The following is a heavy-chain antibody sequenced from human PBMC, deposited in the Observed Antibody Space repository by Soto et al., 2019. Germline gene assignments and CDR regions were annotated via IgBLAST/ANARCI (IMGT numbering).Heavy chain of an antibody. V-gene: IGHV1-18*01. CDR2: ISAYNGNT. CDR3: ARSGVYCSSTSCSNWFDP. J-gene: IGHJ5*02. Sequence: GASVKVSCKASGYTFTSYGISWVRQAPGQGLEWMGWISAYNGNTNYAQKLQGRVTMTTDTSTSTAYMELRSLRSDDTAVYYCARSGVYCSSTSCSNWFDPWGQGTLVTVSS. CDR1: GYTFTSYG. D-gene: IGHD2-2*01.